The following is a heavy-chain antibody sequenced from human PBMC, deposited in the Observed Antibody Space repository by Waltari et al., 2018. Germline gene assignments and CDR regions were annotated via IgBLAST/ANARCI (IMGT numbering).Heavy chain of an antibody. Sequence: QVQLVESGGGVVQPGGSLRLSCAASGFTFSSYGMHWVRQAPGKGLEWVAFIRYDGSNKYYADSVKGRFTISRDNSKNTLYLQMNSLRAEDTAVYYCAKDGIFGAFDIWGQGTMVTVSS. D-gene: IGHD3-3*01. J-gene: IGHJ3*02. CDR3: AKDGIFGAFDI. CDR2: IRYDGSNK. CDR1: GFTFSSYG. V-gene: IGHV3-30*02.